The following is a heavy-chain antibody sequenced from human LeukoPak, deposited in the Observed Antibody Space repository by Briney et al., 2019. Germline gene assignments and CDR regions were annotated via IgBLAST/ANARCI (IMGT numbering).Heavy chain of an antibody. CDR1: GVSMSTFY. V-gene: IGHV4-4*07. Sequence: PSETLSLTCTVSGVSMSTFYWNWIRQPAGKGLEWIGRVDSTGSTTYSPSLKSRVSMSLDTSKNQFSLKLTSVTAADTAVYYRARDRSWYYGMDVWGQGTTVTVSS. CDR3: ARDRSWYYGMDV. CDR2: VDSTGST. J-gene: IGHJ6*02.